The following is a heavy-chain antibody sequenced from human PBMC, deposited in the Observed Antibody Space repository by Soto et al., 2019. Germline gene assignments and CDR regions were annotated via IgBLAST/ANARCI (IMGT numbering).Heavy chain of an antibody. CDR2: IYPGDSDT. CDR1: GYSFTSYW. J-gene: IGHJ3*02. D-gene: IGHD6-13*01. Sequence: EVQLVQSGAEVKKPGESLKISCKGSGYSFTSYWIGWVRQMPGKGLEWIGMIYPGDSDTRHIPALQGQVTISADRSISTAYLQWSSLKASDTAMYYCARRPSPGIRGSNTFGPFDIWGQGTMVTVSS. V-gene: IGHV5-51*03. CDR3: ARRPSPGIRGSNTFGPFDI.